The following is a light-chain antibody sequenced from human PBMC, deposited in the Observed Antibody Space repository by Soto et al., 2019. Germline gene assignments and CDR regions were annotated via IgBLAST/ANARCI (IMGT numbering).Light chain of an antibody. CDR1: QSLSRH. J-gene: IGKJ4*01. V-gene: IGKV3-11*01. CDR3: QQRGDWPPT. CDR2: NTS. Sequence: EIVLTPSPATLSLSPGERATLSCRASQSLSRHLAWYQQIPGQAPRLLIYNTSNRATGIPARFSGSGSGTDFTLTISSLEPEDFAVYYCQQRGDWPPTFGGGTKVEIK.